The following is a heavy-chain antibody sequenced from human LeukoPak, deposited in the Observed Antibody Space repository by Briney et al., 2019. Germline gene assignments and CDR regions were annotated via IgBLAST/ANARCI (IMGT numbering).Heavy chain of an antibody. V-gene: IGHV3-30*18. CDR3: AKDLRDSRGSYLYYSDGMDV. CDR2: ISYDGSDK. Sequence: GGSLRLSCGASGFSFSDYGMHWVRQAPGKGLEWVAVISYDGSDKYFADSVKGRFSISRDNSNNTVYLQMISLRAEDTAVYYCAKDLRDSRGSYLYYSDGMDVWGQGTTVTVSS. D-gene: IGHD3-22*01. CDR1: GFSFSDYG. J-gene: IGHJ6*02.